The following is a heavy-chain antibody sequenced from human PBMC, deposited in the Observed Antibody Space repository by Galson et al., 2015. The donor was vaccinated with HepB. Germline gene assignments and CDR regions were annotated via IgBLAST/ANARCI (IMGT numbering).Heavy chain of an antibody. CDR3: ARDSLSGSYHLGAFDI. CDR2: IWYDGSNK. CDR1: GFTFSSYG. D-gene: IGHD1-26*01. V-gene: IGHV3-33*08. J-gene: IGHJ3*02. Sequence: SLRLSCAASGFTFSSYGMHWVRQAPGKGLEWVAVIWYDGSNKYYADSVKGRFTISRDNSKNTLYLQMNSLRAEDTAVYYCARDSLSGSYHLGAFDIWGQGTMVTVPS.